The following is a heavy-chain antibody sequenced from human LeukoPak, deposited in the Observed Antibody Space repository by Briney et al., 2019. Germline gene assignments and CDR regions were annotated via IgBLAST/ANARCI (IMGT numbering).Heavy chain of an antibody. D-gene: IGHD5-12*01. V-gene: IGHV1-2*02. CDR1: GYTFTGYY. Sequence: ASVKVSCKASGYTFTGYYIHWVRQAPGQGLEWMGWINPNTGDTDYAQKFQDRIAISTYTSISTVYMELSRLKSDDTALYYCARDLATIDGIAWYYFENWGQGTLVTVS. CDR3: ARDLATIDGIAWYYFEN. J-gene: IGHJ4*02. CDR2: INPNTGDT.